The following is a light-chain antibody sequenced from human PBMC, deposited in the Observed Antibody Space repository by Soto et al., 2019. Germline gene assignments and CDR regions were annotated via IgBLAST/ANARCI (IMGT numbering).Light chain of an antibody. Sequence: QSALTQPPSASGSPGQSVTISCTGTSSDVGGYNYVSWYQQHPGKAPKLMIYEVSKRPSGVPDRCSGSKSGNTASLTVSGLQAEDEADYYCSSYAGSNNLVFGGGTKLTGL. J-gene: IGLJ2*01. CDR1: SSDVGGYNY. CDR2: EVS. CDR3: SSYAGSNNLV. V-gene: IGLV2-8*01.